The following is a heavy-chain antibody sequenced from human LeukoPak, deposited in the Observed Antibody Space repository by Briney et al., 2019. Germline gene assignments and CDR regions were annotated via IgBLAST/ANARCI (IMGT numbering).Heavy chain of an antibody. CDR2: MNPNSGNT. Sequence: ASVKVSCKAYGYTFTSYDINWVRQATGQGLEWMGWMNPNSGNTGYAQKFQGRVTMTRNTSISTAYMELSSLRSEDTAVYYCARGGRRITIFGVVTYIGYWGQGTLVTVSS. CDR3: ARGGRRITIFGVVTYIGY. CDR1: GYTFTSYD. D-gene: IGHD3-3*01. V-gene: IGHV1-8*01. J-gene: IGHJ4*02.